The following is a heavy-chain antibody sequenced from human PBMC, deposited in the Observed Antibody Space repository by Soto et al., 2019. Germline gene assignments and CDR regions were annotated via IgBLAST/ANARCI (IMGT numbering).Heavy chain of an antibody. Sequence: QVQLQESGPRLVKSWETLSLTCTVSGGSVNLYYWSWIRQPPGKGLEWIGYVFYSGSTNYNPSFKSRVTISVDTSKNQVSLKLSSVTAADTAVYFCAGHRSAMAHFDHWGQGTLVDVSS. D-gene: IGHD5-18*01. CDR2: VFYSGST. CDR3: AGHRSAMAHFDH. V-gene: IGHV4-59*02. J-gene: IGHJ4*02. CDR1: GGSVNLYY.